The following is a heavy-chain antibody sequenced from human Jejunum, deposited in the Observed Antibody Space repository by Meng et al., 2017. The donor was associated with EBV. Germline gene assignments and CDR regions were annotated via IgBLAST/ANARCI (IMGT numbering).Heavy chain of an antibody. Sequence: EVPLLESGGGLVPPGGCLRLSCAASGFTFSSSAMSWVRQAPGKGLEWVSVITGSSGTTYYADSVKGRFTISRDTSKNTLYLQMNGLRAEDTAIYYCAKLTNYWGQGTLVTVSS. J-gene: IGHJ4*02. CDR1: GFTFSSSA. D-gene: IGHD1-1*01. CDR3: AKLTNY. V-gene: IGHV3-23*01. CDR2: ITGSSGTT.